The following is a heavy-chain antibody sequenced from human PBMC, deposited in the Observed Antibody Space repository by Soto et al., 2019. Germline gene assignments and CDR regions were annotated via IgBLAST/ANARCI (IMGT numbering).Heavy chain of an antibody. Sequence: EVQLVESGGGLVQPGGSLRLSCAASGFTVSTKYMSWVRQAPGKGLEWVSVIYSGGSTFYADSVRGRFTIYRDNSKNTVNLQMNRLRAEDTAVYYCARDPWAADYWGQGTLGTVSS. CDR3: ARDPWAADY. V-gene: IGHV3-66*01. D-gene: IGHD3-16*01. CDR1: GFTVSTKY. CDR2: IYSGGST. J-gene: IGHJ4*02.